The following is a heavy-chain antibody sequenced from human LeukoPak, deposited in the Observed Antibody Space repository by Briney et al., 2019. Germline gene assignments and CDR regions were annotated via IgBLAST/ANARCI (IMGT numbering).Heavy chain of an antibody. Sequence: ASVKVSCKASGYTFTSYYMHWVRQAPGQGLEWMGWISAYNGNTNYAQKLQGRVTMTTDTSTSTAYMELRSLRSDDTAVYYCARDRGSSWYYYYGMDVWGQGTTVTVSS. J-gene: IGHJ6*02. CDR2: ISAYNGNT. D-gene: IGHD6-13*01. V-gene: IGHV1-18*04. CDR3: ARDRGSSWYYYYGMDV. CDR1: GYTFTSYY.